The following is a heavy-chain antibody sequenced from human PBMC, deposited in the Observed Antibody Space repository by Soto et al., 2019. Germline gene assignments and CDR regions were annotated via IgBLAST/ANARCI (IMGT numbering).Heavy chain of an antibody. CDR3: ARSSQSTVTTFHY. J-gene: IGHJ4*02. Sequence: QVQLQESGPGLVKPSQTLSLTCTVSGGSISSGGYYWSWIRQHPGKGLEWIGYIYYSGSTYYNPPFKSGVTISIDTTKNQFARKLSSVTAANTAVYYCARSSQSTVTTFHYWGQGTRVTVSS. D-gene: IGHD4-17*01. V-gene: IGHV4-31*03. CDR1: GGSISSGGYY. CDR2: IYYSGST.